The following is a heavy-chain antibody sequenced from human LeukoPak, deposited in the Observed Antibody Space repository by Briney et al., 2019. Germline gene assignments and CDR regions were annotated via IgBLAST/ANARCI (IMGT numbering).Heavy chain of an antibody. D-gene: IGHD3-10*01. CDR3: ARGATFRGTYYMDV. Sequence: SETLSLTCIVSGGPISTHYWSWSRQPPGKGLEWIGYNDYSGSTNYSPSLKSRVTISVDTSKNHFSLKLNSVTAADTAVYYRARGATFRGTYYMDVWGKGTTVTVSS. V-gene: IGHV4-59*11. CDR2: NDYSGST. CDR1: GGPISTHY. J-gene: IGHJ6*03.